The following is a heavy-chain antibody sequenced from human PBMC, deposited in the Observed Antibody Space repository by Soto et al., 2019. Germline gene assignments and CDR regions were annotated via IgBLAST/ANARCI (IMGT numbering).Heavy chain of an antibody. CDR2: ISYDGSNK. CDR3: AKPRGATKAMET. Sequence: QVQLVESGGGVVQPGRSLRLSCAASGFTFSSFDMHWVRQAPGKGLEWVAVISYDGSNKDYADSVKGRFTISRDNSKNTLYLQMNSLRAEDTAVYYCAKPRGATKAMETWGQGDLVSV. CDR1: GFTFSSFD. V-gene: IGHV3-30*18. J-gene: IGHJ5*02. D-gene: IGHD1-26*01.